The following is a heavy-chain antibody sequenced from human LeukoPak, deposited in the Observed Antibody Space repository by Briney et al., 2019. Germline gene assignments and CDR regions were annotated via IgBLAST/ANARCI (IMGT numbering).Heavy chain of an antibody. CDR1: GFTFSSYS. CDR3: AREGMVATFDY. V-gene: IGHV3-21*05. CDR2: IDSSANI. D-gene: IGHD5-12*01. Sequence: GGSLRLSCAASGFTFSSYSMNWVRQAPGKGLEWVSYIDSSANIYYADSVKGRFTVSRDKAKNSLYLQMNSLRAEDTAIYYCAREGMVATFDYWGQGTLVTVSS. J-gene: IGHJ4*02.